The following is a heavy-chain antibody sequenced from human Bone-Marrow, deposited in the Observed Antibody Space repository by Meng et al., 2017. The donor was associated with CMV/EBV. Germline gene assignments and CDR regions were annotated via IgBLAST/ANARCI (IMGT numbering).Heavy chain of an antibody. CDR2: ISSSSSYI. Sequence: SCKASGFTFSSYSMNWVRQAPGKGLEWVSSISSSSSYIYYADSLKGRFTISRDNAKKSLYLLMNSLRAEDTAVYYCARDSGSNRPYYHYYDVDVWGHGTTVTVSS. J-gene: IGHJ6*02. D-gene: IGHD3-10*01. V-gene: IGHV3-21*01. CDR1: GFTFSSYS. CDR3: ARDSGSNRPYYHYYDVDV.